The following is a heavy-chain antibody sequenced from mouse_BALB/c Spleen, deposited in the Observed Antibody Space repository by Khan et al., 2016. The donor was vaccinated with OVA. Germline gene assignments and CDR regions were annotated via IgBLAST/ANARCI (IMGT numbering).Heavy chain of an antibody. Sequence: QIQLVQSGAELVRPGVSVKISCKGSGYTFTDFTMHWVRQSHAMSLEWIGVISTYYGHATYNQKFKDKATMTVDKSSSTAYMELARLTSEDSAIYYCTRWGGGNRFAYGGQGTLVTVSA. CDR3: TRWGGGNRFAY. CDR1: GYTFTDFT. J-gene: IGHJ3*01. CDR2: ISTYYGHA. V-gene: IGHV1S137*01.